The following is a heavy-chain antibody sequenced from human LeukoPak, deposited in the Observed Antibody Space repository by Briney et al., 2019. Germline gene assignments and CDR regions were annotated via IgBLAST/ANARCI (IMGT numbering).Heavy chain of an antibody. CDR1: GGSISSYY. CDR2: IYHSGST. CDR3: ARMAYGSGDY. D-gene: IGHD3-10*01. J-gene: IGHJ4*02. Sequence: SETLSLTCTVSGGSISSYYWGWIRQPPGKGLEWIGSIYHSGSTYYNPSLKSRVTISVDTSKNQFSLKLSSVTAADTAVYYCARMAYGSGDYWGQGTLVTVSS. V-gene: IGHV4-39*07.